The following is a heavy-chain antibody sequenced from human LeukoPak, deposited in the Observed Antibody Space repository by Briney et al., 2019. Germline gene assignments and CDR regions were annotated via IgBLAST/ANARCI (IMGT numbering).Heavy chain of an antibody. CDR2: ISYDGNHK. D-gene: IGHD3-16*02. J-gene: IGHJ4*02. CDR1: GFTFSHYA. CDR3: AKDSPLSQGRHPYYFDY. V-gene: IGHV3-30*07. Sequence: PGRSLRLSCAVSGFTFSHYAMHWVRQAPGKGLEWVAVISYDGNHKYYADSVKGRFTISRDNSKNTLYVQMNSLRDGDTALYYCAKDSPLSQGRHPYYFDYWGLGTLVTVSS.